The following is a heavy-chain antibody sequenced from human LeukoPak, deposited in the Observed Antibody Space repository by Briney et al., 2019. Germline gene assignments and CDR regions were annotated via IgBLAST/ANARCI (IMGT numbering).Heavy chain of an antibody. CDR3: ARGGLVDY. J-gene: IGHJ4*02. CDR2: IYYSGST. V-gene: IGHV4-59*01. Sequence: SETLSLTCTVSGGSISSYYWSWIRQPPGKGLEWIGYIYYSGSTNYNPSLKSRVIISVDTSKNQFSLKLSSVTAADTAVYYCARGGLVDYWGQGTLVTVSS. CDR1: GGSISSYY.